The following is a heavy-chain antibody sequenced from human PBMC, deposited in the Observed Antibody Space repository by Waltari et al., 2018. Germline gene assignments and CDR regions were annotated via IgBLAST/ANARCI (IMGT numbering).Heavy chain of an antibody. CDR2: KNQDESEK. CDR3: ARDLGAAGSYIWFDP. D-gene: IGHD6-13*01. CDR1: EFTFSSYW. Sequence: DVQLVESGGGLVRPGGSLRLACAASEFTFSSYWMAWVRQAPGKGLGWVANKNQDESEKYYVASVKGRFTISRDNAKNSLYLQMNNLRAEDTAVYYCARDLGAAGSYIWFDPWGQGTLVTVSS. V-gene: IGHV3-7*01. J-gene: IGHJ5*02.